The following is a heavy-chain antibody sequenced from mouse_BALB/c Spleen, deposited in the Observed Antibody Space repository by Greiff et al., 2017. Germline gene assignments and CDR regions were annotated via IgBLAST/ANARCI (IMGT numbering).Heavy chain of an antibody. CDR3: ARADYYGSSFAY. Sequence: EVKLMESGGGLVQPGGSLKLSCAASGFTFSSYGMSWVRQTPDKRLELVATINSNGGSTYYPDSVKGRFTISRDNAKNTLYLQMSSLKSEDTAMYYCARADYYGSSFAYWGQGTLVTVSA. D-gene: IGHD1-1*01. CDR1: GFTFSSYG. J-gene: IGHJ3*01. V-gene: IGHV5-6-3*01. CDR2: INSNGGST.